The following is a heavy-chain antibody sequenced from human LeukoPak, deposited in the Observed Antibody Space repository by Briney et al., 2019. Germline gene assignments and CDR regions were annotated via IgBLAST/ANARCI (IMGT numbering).Heavy chain of an antibody. Sequence: GGSLRLSCAASEFSVGSNYMTWVRQAPGKGLEWVSLIYSGGSTYYADSVKGRFTISRDNSKNTLYLHMNSLRAEDTAVYYCARRAGAYSHPYDYWGQGTLVTVSS. CDR1: EFSVGSNY. V-gene: IGHV3-66*04. CDR3: ARRAGAYSHPYDY. J-gene: IGHJ4*02. CDR2: IYSGGST. D-gene: IGHD4/OR15-4a*01.